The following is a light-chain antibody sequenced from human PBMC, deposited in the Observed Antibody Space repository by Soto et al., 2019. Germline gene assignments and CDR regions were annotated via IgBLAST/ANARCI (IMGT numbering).Light chain of an antibody. Sequence: QSVLTQPPSVSGAPGQRVTISCTGSSSNIGAGYDVHWYQQLPGTAPKLLIYGXXXRXXXXXXXXXXSKSGTSASLAITGXXAEDEXXYYCQSYDSSLSGSVFGGGTKLTVL. V-gene: IGLV1-40*01. CDR2: GXX. CDR1: SSNIGAGYD. CDR3: QSYDSSLSGSV. J-gene: IGLJ2*01.